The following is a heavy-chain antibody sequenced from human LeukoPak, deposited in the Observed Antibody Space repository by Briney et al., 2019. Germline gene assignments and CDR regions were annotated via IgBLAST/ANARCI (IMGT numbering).Heavy chain of an antibody. J-gene: IGHJ6*03. Sequence: SVKVSCKASGGTFSSYAISWVRQAPGQGLEWMGGIIPIFGTANYAQKFQGRVAITTDESTSAAYMELSSLRSEDTAVYYCARQWVAARSGDYYYMDVWGKGTTVTVSS. CDR3: ARQWVAARSGDYYYMDV. V-gene: IGHV1-69*05. CDR2: IIPIFGTA. CDR1: GGTFSSYA. D-gene: IGHD6-6*01.